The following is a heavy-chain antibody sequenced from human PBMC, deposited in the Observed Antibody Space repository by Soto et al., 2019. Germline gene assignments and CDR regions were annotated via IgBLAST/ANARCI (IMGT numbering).Heavy chain of an antibody. J-gene: IGHJ6*02. CDR2: IYPDDSDT. D-gene: IGHD3-9*01. CDR3: ARDHVQRYFDWLLPRDYHYGMDV. CDR1: GYRFTSYW. Sequence: GESLTISCKGSGYRFTSYWIGWVRQMPGKGLEWMGTIYPDDSDTRYSPSFQGQVTISADNSKNTLYLQMNSLRAEDTAVYYCARDHVQRYFDWLLPRDYHYGMDVWGQGTTVTVSS. V-gene: IGHV5-51*01.